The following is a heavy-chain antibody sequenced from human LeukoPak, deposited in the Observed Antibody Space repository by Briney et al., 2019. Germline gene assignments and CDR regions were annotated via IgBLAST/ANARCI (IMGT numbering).Heavy chain of an antibody. CDR1: GFTFNDYY. J-gene: IGHJ5*02. Sequence: GGSLRLSCAASGFTFNDYYMSWIRQAPGKGLEWVSVIASGGDITYYADSVKGRFTISRDNSKSTLYLQLNSLRAEDTALYYCARDRYCSGGSCSSVRFDPWGQGTLVTVSS. CDR2: IASGGDIT. D-gene: IGHD2-15*01. CDR3: ARDRYCSGGSCSSVRFDP. V-gene: IGHV3-23*01.